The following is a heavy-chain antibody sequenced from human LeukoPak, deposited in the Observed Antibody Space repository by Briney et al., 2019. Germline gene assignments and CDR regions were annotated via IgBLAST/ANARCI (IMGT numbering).Heavy chain of an antibody. J-gene: IGHJ4*02. CDR2: IYSGGST. CDR1: GFTVSSNY. V-gene: IGHV3-66*01. CDR3: ARGPFGVVINDY. Sequence: PGGSLRLSCAASGFTVSSNYMSWVRQAPGKGLEWVSVIYSGGSTYYADSVKSRFTISRDNSKNTLYLQMNSLRAEDTAVYYCARGPFGVVINDYWGQGTLVTVSS. D-gene: IGHD3-3*01.